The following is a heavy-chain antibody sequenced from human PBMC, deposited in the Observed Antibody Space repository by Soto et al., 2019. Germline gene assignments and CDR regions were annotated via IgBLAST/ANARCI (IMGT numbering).Heavy chain of an antibody. CDR1: GGSISSGGYS. Sequence: QLQLQESGSGLVKPSQTLSLTCAVSGGSISSGGYSWSWLRPPPGKGLVWVGYIYHSGSTYYNPSLNSRVPILEDRAKIQFSLKLSSVAVALTAVYYCARVGGGWGYYPRYSFDYWGQGTLVTVSS. CDR3: ARVGGGWGYYPRYSFDY. J-gene: IGHJ4*02. CDR2: IYHSGST. D-gene: IGHD3-3*01. V-gene: IGHV4-30-2*01.